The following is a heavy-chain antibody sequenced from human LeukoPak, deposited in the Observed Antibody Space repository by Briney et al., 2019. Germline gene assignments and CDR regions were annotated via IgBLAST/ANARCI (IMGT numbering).Heavy chain of an antibody. J-gene: IGHJ3*02. CDR1: GYTLTELS. V-gene: IGHV1-24*01. CDR2: FDPEDGET. CDR3: ATVSGYDYVWGSYRYAFDI. D-gene: IGHD3-16*02. Sequence: ASVKVSCKVSGYTLTELSMHWVRQAPGKGLEWMGGFDPEDGETIYAQKFQGRVTTTEDTSTDTAYMELSSLRSEDTAVYYCATVSGYDYVWGSYRYAFDIWGQGTMVTVSS.